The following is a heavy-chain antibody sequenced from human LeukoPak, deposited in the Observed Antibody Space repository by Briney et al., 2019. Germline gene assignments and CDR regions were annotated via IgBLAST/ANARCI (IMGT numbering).Heavy chain of an antibody. CDR2: IYSGGST. D-gene: IGHD3-9*01. Sequence: PGGSLRLSCAASGITVSSNYMSWVRQAPGKGLKWVSVIYSGGSTYYADSVKGRFTISRDNSKNTLYLQMNSLRAEDTAVYYCASDYTNYDLLTGYYPDVWGQGTTVTVSS. V-gene: IGHV3-53*01. CDR3: ASDYTNYDLLTGYYPDV. CDR1: GITVSSNY. J-gene: IGHJ6*02.